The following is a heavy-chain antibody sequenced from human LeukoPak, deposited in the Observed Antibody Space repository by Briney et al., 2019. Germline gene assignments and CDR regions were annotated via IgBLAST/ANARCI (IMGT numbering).Heavy chain of an antibody. D-gene: IGHD5-18*01. Sequence: GASVKVSCKASGGTFSSYAISWVRQAPGQGLEWMGGIIPIFGTANYAQKFQGRVTITADKSTSTAYMELSSLRSEDTAVYYCARTLGYSYGRDPLWYWGQGTLVTVSS. V-gene: IGHV1-69*06. CDR3: ARTLGYSYGRDPLWY. CDR2: IIPIFGTA. CDR1: GGTFSSYA. J-gene: IGHJ4*02.